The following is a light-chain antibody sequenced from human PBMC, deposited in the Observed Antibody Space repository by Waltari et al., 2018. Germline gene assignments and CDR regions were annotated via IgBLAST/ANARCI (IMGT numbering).Light chain of an antibody. J-gene: IGKJ1*01. CDR3: QKHDRLPAT. V-gene: IGKV3-20*01. CDR2: GAS. Sequence: TLSCRASQSIVSYCVWYQQKPGQAPRLLIYGASTRASGIPDRFIGSGSGTDFSLTISRLEPEDFAVYHCQKHDRLPATFGQGTKVEIK. CDR1: QSIVSY.